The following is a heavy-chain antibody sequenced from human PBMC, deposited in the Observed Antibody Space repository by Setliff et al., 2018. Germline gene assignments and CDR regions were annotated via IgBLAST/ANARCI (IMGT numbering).Heavy chain of an antibody. CDR2: ISGSGGST. CDR1: GFTFSSYA. CDR3: AKSWVVPAAITFSGLDP. D-gene: IGHD2-2*01. V-gene: IGHV3-23*01. J-gene: IGHJ5*02. Sequence: GGSLRLSCAASGFTFSSYAMSWVRQAPGKGLEWVSAISGSGGSTYYADSVKGRFTISRDNSKNTLYLQMNSLRAEDTAVYYCAKSWVVPAAITFSGLDPWGQGTLVTVSS.